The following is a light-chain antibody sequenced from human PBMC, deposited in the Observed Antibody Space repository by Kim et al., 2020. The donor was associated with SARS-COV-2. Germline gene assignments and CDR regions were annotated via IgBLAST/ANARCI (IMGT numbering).Light chain of an antibody. J-gene: IGLJ1*01. CDR2: GKN. V-gene: IGLV3-19*01. CDR1: SLRSYY. CDR3: NSRDSSGNHLDV. Sequence: SSALTQDPAVSVALGQTVRITCQGDSLRSYYASWYQQKPGQAPVLVIYGKNNRPSGIPDRFSGSSSGNTASLTITGAQAEDEADYYCNSRDSSGNHLDVFGTGTKVTVL.